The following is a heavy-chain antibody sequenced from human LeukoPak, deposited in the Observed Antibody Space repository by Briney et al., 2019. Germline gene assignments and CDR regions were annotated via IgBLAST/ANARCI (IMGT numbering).Heavy chain of an antibody. CDR1: GGSISSGDYY. CDR2: IYYSGST. J-gene: IGHJ3*02. D-gene: IGHD3-22*01. Sequence: PSETLSLTCTVSGGSISSGDYYWSWIRQPPGKGLEWIGYIYYSGSTYYNPSLKSRVTISVDTSKNQFSLKLSSVTAADTAVYYCARYPYYHDSSGYLGDAFDIWGQGTMVTVSS. CDR3: ARYPYYHDSSGYLGDAFDI. V-gene: IGHV4-30-4*01.